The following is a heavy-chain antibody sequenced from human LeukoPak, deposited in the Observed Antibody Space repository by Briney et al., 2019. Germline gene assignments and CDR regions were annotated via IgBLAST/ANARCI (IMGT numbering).Heavy chain of an antibody. CDR1: GGSISSSSYY. D-gene: IGHD6-13*01. CDR2: IYYSGST. CDR3: ARLDSWSMGAFDI. V-gene: IGHV4-39*07. Sequence: SETLSLTCTVSGGSISSSSYYWGWIRQPPGKGLEWIGSIYYSGSTYYNPSLKSRVTISVDTSKNQFSLKLSSVTAADTAVYYCARLDSWSMGAFDIWGQGTMVTVSS. J-gene: IGHJ3*02.